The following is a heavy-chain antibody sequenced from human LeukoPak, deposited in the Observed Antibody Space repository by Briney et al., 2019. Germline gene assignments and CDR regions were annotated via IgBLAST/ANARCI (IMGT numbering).Heavy chain of an antibody. CDR1: GYTFTGYY. CDR2: INPNSGGT. CDR3: ASPFWEYDQVSDY. D-gene: IGHD3-3*01. J-gene: IGHJ4*02. V-gene: IGHV1-2*02. Sequence: GASVKVSCKASGYTFTGYYLHWVRQAPGQGLEWMGWINPNSGGTNYAQKFQGRVTMTRDTSISTAYMELSRLRSDDTAVYYCASPFWEYDQVSDYWGQGTLVTVSS.